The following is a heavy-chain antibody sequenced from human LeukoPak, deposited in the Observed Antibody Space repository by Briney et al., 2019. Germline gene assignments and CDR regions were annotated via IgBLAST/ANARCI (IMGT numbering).Heavy chain of an antibody. V-gene: IGHV4-34*01. Sequence: SETLSLTCAVYGGSFSNYYRSWIRQPPGKGLEWIGEINHSGSTNYNPSFKSRVTISVDTSKNQFSLKLSSVTAADTAVYYCARGDGSSGLAGMDVWGQGTTVTVSS. CDR1: GGSFSNYY. CDR2: INHSGST. D-gene: IGHD3-10*01. J-gene: IGHJ6*02. CDR3: ARGDGSSGLAGMDV.